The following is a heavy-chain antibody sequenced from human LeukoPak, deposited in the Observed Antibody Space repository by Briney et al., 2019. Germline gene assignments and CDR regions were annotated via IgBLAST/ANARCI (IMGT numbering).Heavy chain of an antibody. V-gene: IGHV4-39*07. CDR2: IYYSGTT. Sequence: PSETLSLTCTVSGGSITRGTNYWGWIRQPPGKGLEWIGSIYYSGTTYYNPSLKSRVTISIDTSKNQVSLKLSSVTAADTAVYYCAREASGRGWLQLAPWGLGTLVTVSS. CDR3: AREASGRGWLQLAP. CDR1: GGSITRGTNY. J-gene: IGHJ5*02. D-gene: IGHD5-24*01.